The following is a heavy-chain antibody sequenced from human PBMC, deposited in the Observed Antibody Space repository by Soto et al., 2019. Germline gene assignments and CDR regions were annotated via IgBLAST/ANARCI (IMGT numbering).Heavy chain of an antibody. Sequence: ASVKVSCKASGYTFTSYAMHWVRQAPGQRLEWMGWINAGNGNTKYSQKFQGRVTITRDTSASTAYMELSSLRSEDTAVYYCARALIYSGHKGIHYYMDVWGKGTTLNISS. D-gene: IGHD5-18*01. J-gene: IGHJ6*03. V-gene: IGHV1-3*01. CDR1: GYTFTSYA. CDR3: ARALIYSGHKGIHYYMDV. CDR2: INAGNGNT.